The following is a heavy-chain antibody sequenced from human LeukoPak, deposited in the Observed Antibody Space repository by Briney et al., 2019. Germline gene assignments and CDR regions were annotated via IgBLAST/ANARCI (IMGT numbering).Heavy chain of an antibody. D-gene: IGHD3-3*01. CDR3: ARGATHDFWSGYYPYYFDY. V-gene: IGHV1-69*13. CDR1: GGTFSSYA. CDR2: IIPIFGTA. J-gene: IGHJ4*02. Sequence: SVKVSCKASGGTFSSYAISWVRQAPGQGLEWMGGIIPIFGTANYAQKFQGRVTITADESTSTAYMELSSLRSEDTAVYYCARGATHDFWSGYYPYYFDYWGQGTLVTVSS.